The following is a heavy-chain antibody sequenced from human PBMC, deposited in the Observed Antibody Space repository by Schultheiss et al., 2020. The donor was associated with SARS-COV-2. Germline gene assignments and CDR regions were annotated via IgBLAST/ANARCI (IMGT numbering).Heavy chain of an antibody. CDR3: ARITRQDYFDF. CDR1: GGSISSSSYY. J-gene: IGHJ4*02. CDR2: IYYSGST. Sequence: SETLSLTCTVSGGSISSSSYYWGWIRQPPGKGLEWIGSIYYSGSTYYNPSLKSRVTISVDTSKNQFSLKLSSVTAADTAVYYCARITRQDYFDFWGQGTLVTVSS. D-gene: IGHD2-2*01. V-gene: IGHV4-39*01.